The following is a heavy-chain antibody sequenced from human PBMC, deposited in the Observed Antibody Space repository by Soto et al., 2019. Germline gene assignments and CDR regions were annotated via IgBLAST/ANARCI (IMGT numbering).Heavy chain of an antibody. CDR2: ISSRSRYI. CDR3: ARDPGGLATSGEYFHH. V-gene: IGHV3-21*01. Sequence: PGGSLRLSCAASGFTFSYYSMNWVRQAPGKGLEWVSSISSRSRYIYYADSVRGRFTISRDTAKNSLSLQMNSLRAEDTAMYYCARDPGGLATSGEYFHHWGQGTLVTVSS. D-gene: IGHD6-13*01. J-gene: IGHJ1*01. CDR1: GFTFSYYS.